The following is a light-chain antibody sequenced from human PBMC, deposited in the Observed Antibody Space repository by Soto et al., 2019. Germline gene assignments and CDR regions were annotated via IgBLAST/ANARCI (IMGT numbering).Light chain of an antibody. CDR3: QPYGSSPPYT. CDR2: GAS. CDR1: QSVSSSY. J-gene: IGKJ3*01. V-gene: IGKV3-20*01. Sequence: EIVLTQSPGTLSLSPRERATLSCRASQSVSSSYLAWYQQKPGQAPRLLIYGASSRSTGIPDRFCGSGSGTDFTFTIRPLEPEDVAVYYCQPYGSSPPYTFSPGTKVDL.